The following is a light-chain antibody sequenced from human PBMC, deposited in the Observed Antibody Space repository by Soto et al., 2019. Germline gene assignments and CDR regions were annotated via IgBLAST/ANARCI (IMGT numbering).Light chain of an antibody. CDR2: DTS. J-gene: IGKJ4*01. CDR1: QTVTSD. Sequence: EIVLTQSPGTLSLSPGERATLSCRASQTVTSDYLAWYQQKPGQAPRLLIYDTSTRATGVPARFSGSASGTEFTLTITSLQSEDFAVYYCQHYANWPLTFGGGTRVENK. CDR3: QHYANWPLT. V-gene: IGKV3-15*01.